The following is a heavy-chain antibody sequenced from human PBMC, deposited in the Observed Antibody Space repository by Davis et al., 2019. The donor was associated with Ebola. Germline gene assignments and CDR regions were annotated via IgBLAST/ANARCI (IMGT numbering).Heavy chain of an antibody. Sequence: ASVKVSCKASGYTFTGYYMHWVRQAPGQGLEWMGWINPNNGGTNYAQKFQGWVTMTRDTSISTAYMELSRLRSDDTAVYYCARGGVAARPDYYYGMDVWGQGTTVTVSS. J-gene: IGHJ6*02. CDR2: INPNNGGT. CDR3: ARGGVAARPDYYYGMDV. D-gene: IGHD6-6*01. CDR1: GYTFTGYY. V-gene: IGHV1-2*04.